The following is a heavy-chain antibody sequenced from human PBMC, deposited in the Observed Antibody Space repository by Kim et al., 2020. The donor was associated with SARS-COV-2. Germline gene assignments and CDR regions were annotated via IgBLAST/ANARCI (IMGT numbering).Heavy chain of an antibody. V-gene: IGHV4-39*01. J-gene: IGHJ5*02. CDR1: GASISSSGYY. CDR2: IYYSGSA. Sequence: SETLSLTCTVSGASISSSGYYWGWVRQPPGKGLEWIGSIYYSGSAYYNPSLKSRVTISVDTSKNQFSLKLSSVTAADTAVYYCARHSTYNLKNRWFDPWGQGTLVTVSS. CDR3: ARHSTYNLKNRWFDP. D-gene: IGHD1-20*01.